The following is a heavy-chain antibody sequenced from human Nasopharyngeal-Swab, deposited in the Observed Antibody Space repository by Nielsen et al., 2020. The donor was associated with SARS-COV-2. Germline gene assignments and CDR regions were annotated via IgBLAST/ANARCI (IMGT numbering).Heavy chain of an antibody. CDR3: ARVDWSARNFDY. J-gene: IGHJ4*02. D-gene: IGHD3-9*01. CDR2: ISGSSTTI. CDR1: GFSFSSHS. V-gene: IGHV3-48*02. Sequence: GESLKISCAASGFSFSSHSMTWVRQAPGKGLEWISYISGSSTTIYYADSVKGRFTISRDNAKNSLFLQMTGLRDDDTAVYYCARVDWSARNFDYLGQGTLVTTSS.